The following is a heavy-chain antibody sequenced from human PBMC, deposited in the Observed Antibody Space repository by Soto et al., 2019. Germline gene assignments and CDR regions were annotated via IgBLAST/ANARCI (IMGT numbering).Heavy chain of an antibody. D-gene: IGHD1-26*01. J-gene: IGHJ6*02. CDR2: ISGSGGST. CDR1: GFTFSSYA. CDR3: ARARWHVQATDEMGELYYYYGMDV. Sequence: EVQLLESGGGLVQPGGSLRLSCAASGFTFSSYAMSWVRQAPGKGLEWVSAISGSGGSTYYADSVKGRFTISRDNAKNSLYLQMNSLRAEDTAVYYCARARWHVQATDEMGELYYYYGMDVWGQGTTVTVSS. V-gene: IGHV3-23*01.